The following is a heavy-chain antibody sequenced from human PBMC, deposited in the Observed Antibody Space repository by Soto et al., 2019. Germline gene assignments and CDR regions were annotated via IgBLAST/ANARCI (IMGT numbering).Heavy chain of an antibody. V-gene: IGHV3-48*02. J-gene: IGHJ4*02. CDR1: GFTFSSYS. D-gene: IGHD3-10*01. Sequence: EVQLVESGGGLVQPGGSLRLSCAASGFTFSSYSMNWVRQAPGKGLEWVSYISSSSSTIYYADSEKGRFTISRDNAKNSLYLQMSSLRDEDTAVYYCARLYRGYYYGSGSYYHFDYWGQGTLVTVSS. CDR3: ARLYRGYYYGSGSYYHFDY. CDR2: ISSSSSTI.